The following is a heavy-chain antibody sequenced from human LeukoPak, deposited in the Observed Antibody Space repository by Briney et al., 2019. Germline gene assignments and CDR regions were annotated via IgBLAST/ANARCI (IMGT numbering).Heavy chain of an antibody. CDR3: AREEDRVGGCSGGSCYSVAFDI. J-gene: IGHJ3*02. CDR2: IYYSGST. CDR1: GGSISSYY. Sequence: SETLSLTCTVSGGSISSYYWSWIRQPPGKGLEGIGYIYYSGSTNYNPSLKSRVTISVDTSKNQFSLKLSSVTAADTAVYYCAREEDRVGGCSGGSCYSVAFDIWGQGTMVTVSS. V-gene: IGHV4-59*01. D-gene: IGHD2-15*01.